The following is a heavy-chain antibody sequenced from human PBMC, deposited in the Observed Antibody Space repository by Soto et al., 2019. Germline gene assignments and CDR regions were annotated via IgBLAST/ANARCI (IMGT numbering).Heavy chain of an antibody. CDR1: GYTFTSYG. J-gene: IGHJ4*02. CDR3: ARDQRRNYGSSGYYVGSDY. CDR2: ISAYNVNT. D-gene: IGHD3-22*01. Sequence: ASVKVSCKASGYTFTSYGISWVRQAPGQGHEWMGWISAYNVNTNYAQKPQGRVTRTTYTSTSTAYMELRILRSDDTPAYYFARDQRRNYGSSGYYVGSDYWGEGTL. V-gene: IGHV1-18*04.